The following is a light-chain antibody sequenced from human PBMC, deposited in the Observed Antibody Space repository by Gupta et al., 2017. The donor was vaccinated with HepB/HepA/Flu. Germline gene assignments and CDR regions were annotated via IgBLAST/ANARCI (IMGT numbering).Light chain of an antibody. CDR1: SSDVGGYNY. CDR3: TSYASSNTPGL. V-gene: IGLV2-14*01. J-gene: IGLJ2*01. Sequence: QSALTQPASVSGSPGQSITISCTGTSSDVGGYNYVSWYQQHPGKAPKLMIYEVSNRPSGVSNRFSGSKSGNTASLTISGLQTEDEADYYCTSYASSNTPGLFGGGTKLTVL. CDR2: EVS.